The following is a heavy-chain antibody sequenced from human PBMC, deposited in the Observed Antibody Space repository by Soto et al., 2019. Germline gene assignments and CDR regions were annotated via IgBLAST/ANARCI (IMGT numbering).Heavy chain of an antibody. CDR2: IEPSDSYT. CDR1: AYTFTSYW. J-gene: IGHJ4*02. D-gene: IGHD3-10*01. V-gene: IGHV5-10-1*01. CDR3: ARDGVHNYTEYYFDY. Sequence: GESLKSSCKGSAYTFTSYWISWVRQMPGKGLEWMGRIEPSDSYTNYSPSLQGHVTISVDKSVSTAYLHWGSLTADDTACYYCARDGVHNYTEYYFDYWGQGTLVTVSS.